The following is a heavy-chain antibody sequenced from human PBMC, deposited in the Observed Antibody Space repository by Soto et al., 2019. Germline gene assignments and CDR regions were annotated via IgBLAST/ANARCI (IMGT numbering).Heavy chain of an antibody. V-gene: IGHV4-31*03. CDR3: ARGRGTISLSYYYGVDV. J-gene: IGHJ6*02. CDR1: GGSISSGGYY. CDR2: IYYSGST. Sequence: QVQLQESGPGLVKPSQTLSLTCTVSGGSISSGGYYWSWIRQHPEKGLEWIGYIYYSGSTSYNPSLESRVTISVDTSKTQFSLKLSSVTAADMAVYYCARGRGTISLSYYYGVDVWGQGTTVNVSS. D-gene: IGHD1-1*01.